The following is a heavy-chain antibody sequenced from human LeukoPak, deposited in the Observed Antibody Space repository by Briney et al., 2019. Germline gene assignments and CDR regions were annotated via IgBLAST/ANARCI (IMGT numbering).Heavy chain of an antibody. D-gene: IGHD4-17*01. CDR3: ARVKAYGDNRMNWFDP. V-gene: IGHV4-59*01. CDR1: GGSISSYY. J-gene: IGHJ5*02. CDR2: IYYSGST. Sequence: PSETLSLTCTVSGGSISSYYWSWIRQPPGKGLEWIGYIYYSGSTNYNPSLKSRVTISVDTSKNQFSLKLSSVTAADTAVYYCARVKAYGDNRMNWFDPWGQGTLVTVSS.